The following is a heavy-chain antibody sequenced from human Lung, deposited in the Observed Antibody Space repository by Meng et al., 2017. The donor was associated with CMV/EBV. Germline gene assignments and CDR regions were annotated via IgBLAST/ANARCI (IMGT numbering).Heavy chain of an antibody. V-gene: IGHV4-38-2*02. CDR3: ARGIFGVVDY. Sequence: SXTLSLTCTVSDYSISSGFYWGCVRQPPGKGLEWIGSIHHTGSSYYNPSLKSRVTLSVDTSKNQFSLKVTSVTAADTAVYYCARGIFGVVDYWGQGTVVTVSS. CDR1: DYSISSGFY. J-gene: IGHJ4*02. CDR2: IHHTGSS. D-gene: IGHD3-3*01.